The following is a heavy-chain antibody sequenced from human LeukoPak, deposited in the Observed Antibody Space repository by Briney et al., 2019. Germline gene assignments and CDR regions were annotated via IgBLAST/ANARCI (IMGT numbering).Heavy chain of an antibody. J-gene: IGHJ4*02. D-gene: IGHD3-22*01. Sequence: GGSLRLSCAASGFTFSSYSMNWVRQAPGKGLEWVSSISSSSSYIYYADSVKGRFTISRDNAKNSLYLQMNSLRAEDTAVYYCAGDSSGYYPYYFDYRGQGTLVTVSS. CDR1: GFTFSSYS. V-gene: IGHV3-21*01. CDR3: AGDSSGYYPYYFDY. CDR2: ISSSSSYI.